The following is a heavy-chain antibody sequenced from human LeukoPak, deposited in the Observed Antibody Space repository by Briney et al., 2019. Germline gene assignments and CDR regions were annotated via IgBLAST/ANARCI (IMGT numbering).Heavy chain of an antibody. D-gene: IGHD3-10*01. Sequence: SETLSLTCTVSGGSISSSSCYWGWIRQPPGKGLEWIGSIYYSGSTYYIPSLESRVTISVDTSKNQFPLKLSSASAADKSMTYLARHLRGGFGSGPYYFDYWGQGTLVTVSS. CDR3: ARHLRGGFGSGPYYFDY. V-gene: IGHV4-39*01. J-gene: IGHJ4*02. CDR1: GGSISSSSCY. CDR2: IYYSGST.